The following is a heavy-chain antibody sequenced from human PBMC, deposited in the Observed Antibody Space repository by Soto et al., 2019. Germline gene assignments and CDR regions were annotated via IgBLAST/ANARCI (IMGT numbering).Heavy chain of an antibody. CDR1: GGSFSGYY. Sequence: SDTLSVTCAVYGGSFSGYYWSWIRQPPGKGLEWIGYINYSGSTNYNPSLKSRVTISVDTSKNQFSLKLSSVTAADTAVYYCARERTYGYSGSLYWFDPWGQGTLVTVSS. CDR2: INYSGST. D-gene: IGHD5-12*01. V-gene: IGHV4-34*01. J-gene: IGHJ5*02. CDR3: ARERTYGYSGSLYWFDP.